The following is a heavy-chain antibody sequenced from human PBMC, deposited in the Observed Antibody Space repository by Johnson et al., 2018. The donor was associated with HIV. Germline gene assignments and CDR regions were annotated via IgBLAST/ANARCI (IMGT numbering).Heavy chain of an antibody. V-gene: IGHV3-48*01. CDR1: GLTFSSYS. CDR2: ISSSSSTI. CDR3: AKDIVVMAEYLDDAFDV. D-gene: IGHD2-8*01. J-gene: IGHJ3*01. Sequence: VQLVESGGGVVQPGRSLRLSCAASGLTFSSYSMNWVRQAPGKGLEWVSYISSSSSTIYYADSVKGRFTISRDNSKNTLFLQMNSLRTEDTAVYYCAKDIVVMAEYLDDAFDVWGQGTRVTVSS.